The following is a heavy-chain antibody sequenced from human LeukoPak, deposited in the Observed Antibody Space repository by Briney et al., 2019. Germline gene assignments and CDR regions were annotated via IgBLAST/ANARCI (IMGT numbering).Heavy chain of an antibody. CDR1: GGSISSNY. CDR3: ARDSYYYDSSGYRGFDY. V-gene: IGHV4-4*07. CDR2: IYTSGST. Sequence: SETLSLTCTVSGGSISSNYWSWIRQPAGKGLEWIGRIYTSGSTNYNPSLKSRVTMSVDTSKNQFSLKLSSVTAADTAVYYCARDSYYYDSSGYRGFDYWGQGTLVTVSS. D-gene: IGHD3-22*01. J-gene: IGHJ4*02.